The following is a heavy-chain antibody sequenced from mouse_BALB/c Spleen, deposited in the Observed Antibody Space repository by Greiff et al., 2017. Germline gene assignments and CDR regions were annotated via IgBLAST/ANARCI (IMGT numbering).Heavy chain of an antibody. CDR2: IDPANGNT. CDR1: GFNIQDTY. Sequence: VQLQQSGAELVKPGASVKLSCTASGFNIQDTYMHWVKQRPEQGLEWIGRIDPANGNTKYDPKFQGKATITADTSSNTAYLQLSSLTSEDTAVYYCARSGGYYMDDWGQGTSVTVSS. J-gene: IGHJ4*01. CDR3: ARSGGYYMDD. V-gene: IGHV14-3*02. D-gene: IGHD2-3*01.